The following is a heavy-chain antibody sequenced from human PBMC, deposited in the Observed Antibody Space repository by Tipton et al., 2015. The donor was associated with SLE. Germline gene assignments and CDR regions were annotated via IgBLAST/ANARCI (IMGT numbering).Heavy chain of an antibody. CDR1: GGSISNHY. D-gene: IGHD2-2*01. J-gene: IGHJ4*02. CDR3: ARGRCSSSSCYLFYFDY. V-gene: IGHV4-59*11. CDR2: MYYSGST. Sequence: TLSLTCAVSGGSISNHYWSWIRQTPGKGLEWIGYMYYSGSTNYNPSLTSRITISVDTSKNQFSLKLSSVTAADTAVYYCARGRCSSSSCYLFYFDYWGQGTLVTVSS.